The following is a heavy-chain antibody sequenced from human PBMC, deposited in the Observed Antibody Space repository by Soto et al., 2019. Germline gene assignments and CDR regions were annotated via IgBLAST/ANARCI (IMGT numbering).Heavy chain of an antibody. J-gene: IGHJ6*03. V-gene: IGHV3-23*01. Sequence: GGSLRLSCAASGFTFSSYAMSWARQAPGKGLEWVSAITGSGGSTYYADSVKGRFTISRDNSKNTLYLQMNSLRAEDTAIYYCAKDGLVVVPTALYYYYYYMDVWGKGTTVTVSS. D-gene: IGHD2-2*01. CDR3: AKDGLVVVPTALYYYYYYMDV. CDR1: GFTFSSYA. CDR2: ITGSGGST.